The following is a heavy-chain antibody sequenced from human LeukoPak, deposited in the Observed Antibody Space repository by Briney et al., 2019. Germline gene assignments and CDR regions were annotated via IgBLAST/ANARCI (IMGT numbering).Heavy chain of an antibody. CDR2: IYTSGST. CDR3: ARHGRDYQGSGTYYAFDP. D-gene: IGHD3-10*01. V-gene: IGHV4-4*09. CDR1: GGSISSHY. Sequence: SGTLSLTCTVSGGSISSHYWSWIRQPPGKGLEWIGNIYTSGSTNYNPSLKSRVTISVDTSKNQFSLKLSSVTAADTAVYYCARHGRDYQGSGTYYAFDPWGQGTLVTVSS. J-gene: IGHJ5*02.